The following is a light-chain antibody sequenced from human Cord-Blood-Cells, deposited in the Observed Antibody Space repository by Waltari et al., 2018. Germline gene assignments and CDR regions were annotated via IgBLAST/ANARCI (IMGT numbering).Light chain of an antibody. J-gene: IGKJ2*01. V-gene: IGKV4-1*01. CDR2: WAS. CDR1: QSVLYSSNNKNY. CDR3: QQYYSTPYT. Sequence: DIVMTQSPDSLAVSLGERATINCKSSQSVLYSSNNKNYLAWYQQKPGQPPKLLIYWASTRESGVPDRFSGSESGTDVTLTISSLQAEDVAVYYCQQYYSTPYTFGQGTKLEIK.